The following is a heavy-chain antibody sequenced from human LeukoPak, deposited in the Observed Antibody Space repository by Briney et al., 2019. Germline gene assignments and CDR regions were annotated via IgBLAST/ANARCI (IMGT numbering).Heavy chain of an antibody. J-gene: IGHJ5*02. CDR1: GGSISSSIYY. Sequence: SETLSLTCTVSGGSISSSIYYWDWIRQPPGKGLEWIGEINHSGSTNYNPSLKSRVTISVDTSKNQFSLKLSSVTAADTAVYYCAPWDYDSSGYPRSWFDPWGQRTLVTVSS. CDR2: INHSGST. V-gene: IGHV4-39*07. CDR3: APWDYDSSGYPRSWFDP. D-gene: IGHD3-22*01.